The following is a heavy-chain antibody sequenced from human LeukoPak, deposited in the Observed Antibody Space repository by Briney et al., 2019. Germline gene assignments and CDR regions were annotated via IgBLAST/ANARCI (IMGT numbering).Heavy chain of an antibody. CDR1: GYTFTGYY. V-gene: IGHV1-2*02. J-gene: IGHJ3*02. CDR3: ARSGSQLERLGAHIDI. D-gene: IGHD1-1*01. CDR2: INPNSGGT. Sequence: ASVTVSCKASGYTFTGYYMHWVRQAPAQGLEWMGWINPNSGGTNYAQKFQGRVTMTRDTSISTAYMELSRLRSDDTAVYYCARSGSQLERLGAHIDIWGQGTMVTVSS.